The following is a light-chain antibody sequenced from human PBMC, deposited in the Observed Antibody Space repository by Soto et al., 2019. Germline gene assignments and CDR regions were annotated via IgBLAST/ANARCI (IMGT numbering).Light chain of an antibody. CDR3: QQYGSSHYT. CDR1: QSVSSSY. Sequence: EIVLTQSPGTLSLSPGERATLSCRASQSVSSSYLAWYQQKPGQAPRLLIYGASSRATGIPDRFSGSGSGTDFTLTISRLEPEDFAVYYCQQYGSSHYTFDQGTKLEIK. CDR2: GAS. V-gene: IGKV3-20*01. J-gene: IGKJ2*01.